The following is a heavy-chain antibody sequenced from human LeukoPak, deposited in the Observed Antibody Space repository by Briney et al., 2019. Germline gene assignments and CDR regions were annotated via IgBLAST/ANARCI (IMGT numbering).Heavy chain of an antibody. J-gene: IGHJ6*02. Sequence: GGSLRLSCAASGFTFSSHSMNWIRQAPGKGLEWVSYISSSSSTVQYADSVKGRFAISRDNAKNSPYLQINSLRVEDTAVYYCARENTAMIRFHYYYYGLDVWGQGTTVTVAS. V-gene: IGHV3-48*01. CDR1: GFTFSSHS. CDR3: ARENTAMIRFHYYYYGLDV. D-gene: IGHD5-18*01. CDR2: ISSSSSTV.